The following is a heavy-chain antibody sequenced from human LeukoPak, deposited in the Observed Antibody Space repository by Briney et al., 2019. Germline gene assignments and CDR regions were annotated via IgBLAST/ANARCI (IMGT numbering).Heavy chain of an antibody. V-gene: IGHV5-51*01. Sequence: GESLKISRHGSGYIFTCYWMDLLRQMPGKGLEWMGIIYPGDSDTRYSPSFQGQVTISADKSISTAYLQWSSLKASDTAMYYCTRVDRSSWCNTWGKGTLVTVSS. CDR2: IYPGDSDT. J-gene: IGHJ5*02. CDR1: GYIFTCYW. D-gene: IGHD6-13*01. CDR3: TRVDRSSWCNT.